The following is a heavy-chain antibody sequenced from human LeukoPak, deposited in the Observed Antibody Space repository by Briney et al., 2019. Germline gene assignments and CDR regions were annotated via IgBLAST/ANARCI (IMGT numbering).Heavy chain of an antibody. CDR1: GGSISSYY. J-gene: IGHJ4*02. CDR3: ASGIVGATIFDY. CDR2: IYTSGST. D-gene: IGHD1-26*01. V-gene: IGHV4-4*09. Sequence: SETLSLTCTVSGGSISSYYWSWIRQPPGKGLEWIGYIYTSGSTNYNPSLKSRVTISVDTSKNQFSLKLSSVTAADTAVYYCASGIVGATIFDYWGQGTLVTVSS.